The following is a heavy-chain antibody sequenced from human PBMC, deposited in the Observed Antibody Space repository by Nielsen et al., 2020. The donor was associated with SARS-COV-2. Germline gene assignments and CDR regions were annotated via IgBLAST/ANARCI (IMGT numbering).Heavy chain of an antibody. CDR3: ARGQVATQFDY. D-gene: IGHD5-12*01. J-gene: IGHJ4*02. CDR1: GGSFSGYY. Sequence: SETLSLTCAVYGGSFSGYYWSWIRQPPGKGLEWIGEINHSGSTNYNPSLKSRVTISVDTSKNQFSLKLSSVTAADTAVYYCARGQVATQFDYWGQGTPVTVSS. CDR2: INHSGST. V-gene: IGHV4-34*01.